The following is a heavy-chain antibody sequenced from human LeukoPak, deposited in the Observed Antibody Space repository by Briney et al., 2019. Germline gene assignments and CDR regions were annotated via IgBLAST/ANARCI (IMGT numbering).Heavy chain of an antibody. J-gene: IGHJ3*02. CDR2: GYTSGGT. D-gene: IGHD3-22*01. CDR3: ARDGSSSAYYYDSFDI. V-gene: IGHV4-61*02. CDR1: GGSISSGNYY. Sequence: SETLSLTCTVSGGSISSGNYYWSWIRQPAGKGLEWIGRGYTSGGTNYNPSLKSRVPISVDTSKNQGSLKLSSVAAADTAVYYCARDGSSSAYYYDSFDIWGQGTMVTVSS.